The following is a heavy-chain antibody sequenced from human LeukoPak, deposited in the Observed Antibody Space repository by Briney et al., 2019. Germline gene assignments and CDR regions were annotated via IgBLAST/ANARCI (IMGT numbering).Heavy chain of an antibody. V-gene: IGHV3-11*06. Sequence: KSGGSLRLSCAASGFTFSDSYMTWVRQAPGKGGEGVAYISGSGHDINYSHSVKGRFTISRDNAKNSLYLQMNSLRVEDTAIYYCAGGSGWLFGTWGQGTLVTVSS. CDR1: GFTFSDSY. J-gene: IGHJ5*02. CDR3: AGGSGWLFGT. CDR2: ISGSGHDI. D-gene: IGHD6-19*01.